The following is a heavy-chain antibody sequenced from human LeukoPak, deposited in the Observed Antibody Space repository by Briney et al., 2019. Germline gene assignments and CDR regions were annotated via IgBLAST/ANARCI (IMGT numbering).Heavy chain of an antibody. CDR1: GFTFSSYA. CDR3: AKTDSSGYFYTYFNY. V-gene: IGHV3-23*01. Sequence: GGPLRLSCEASGFTFSSYAMSWVRQAPGKGLEWVSSISGSGGSTHYADSVKGRFTMSRDNSRNTLYLQMNSLRAEDTAVYYCAKTDSSGYFYTYFNYWGQGTLVTVSS. CDR2: ISGSGGST. D-gene: IGHD3-22*01. J-gene: IGHJ4*02.